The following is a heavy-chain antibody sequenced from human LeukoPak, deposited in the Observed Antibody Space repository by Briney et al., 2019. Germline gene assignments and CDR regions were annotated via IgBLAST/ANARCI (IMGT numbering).Heavy chain of an antibody. CDR1: GSTFSRYY. D-gene: IGHD6-19*01. Sequence: ASGKLCRSASGSTFSRYYMHRGSEAPGPGLGWMGWIDPNGDGTNYAQSFQGRVIMTRATSISTAYMELTRLRADDTAVYYCARASSIAVAGYDYYYMDVWGKGTTVTVSS. CDR2: IDPNGDGT. CDR3: ARASSIAVAGYDYYYMDV. J-gene: IGHJ6*03. V-gene: IGHV1-2*02.